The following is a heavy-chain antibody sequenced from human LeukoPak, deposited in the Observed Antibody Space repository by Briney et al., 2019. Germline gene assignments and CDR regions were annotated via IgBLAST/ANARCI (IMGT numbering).Heavy chain of an antibody. V-gene: IGHV3-48*01. J-gene: IGHJ4*02. Sequence: PGGSLRLSCAASGFTFSSYSMNWVRQAPGKGLEWVSYISSSGRTIYYTDSVKGRSTLSRDNSKNTLYLQMNSLTAEDTAIYYCAKATGTLGNWGQGTLVTVSS. CDR2: ISSSGRTI. CDR1: GFTFSSYS. CDR3: AKATGTLGN. D-gene: IGHD1-1*01.